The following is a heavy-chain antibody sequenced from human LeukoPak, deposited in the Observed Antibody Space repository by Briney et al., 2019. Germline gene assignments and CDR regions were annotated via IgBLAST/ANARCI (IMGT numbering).Heavy chain of an antibody. Sequence: PGGSLRLSCAASGFTFSSYAMSWVRQAPGKGLEWVSAISGSGGSTYYADSVKGRFTISRDNSKNTLYLQMNSLRAEDTAVYYCARDVDTAMVVSYFFDYWGQGTLVTVSS. D-gene: IGHD5-18*01. V-gene: IGHV3-23*01. CDR3: ARDVDTAMVVSYFFDY. CDR1: GFTFSSYA. J-gene: IGHJ4*02. CDR2: ISGSGGST.